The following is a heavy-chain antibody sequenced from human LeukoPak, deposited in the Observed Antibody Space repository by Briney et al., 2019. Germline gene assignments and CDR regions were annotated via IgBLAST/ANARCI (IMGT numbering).Heavy chain of an antibody. CDR1: GFTSGNYA. Sequence: GGSLRLSCEASGFTSGNYAMNWVRQALGKGLEWVSTISGTGSSTYYADSAKGRFTISRDNSKDTLFLQLNSLTAADTAMYFCAKASVAIPQYCNSWGQGTLVTVSS. J-gene: IGHJ5*02. D-gene: IGHD2-2*02. CDR3: AKASVAIPQYCNS. V-gene: IGHV3-23*01. CDR2: ISGTGSST.